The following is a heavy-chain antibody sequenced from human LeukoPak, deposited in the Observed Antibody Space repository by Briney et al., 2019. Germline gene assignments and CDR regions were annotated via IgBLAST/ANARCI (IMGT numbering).Heavy chain of an antibody. D-gene: IGHD2-15*01. J-gene: IGHJ6*04. Sequence: GESLKISCKGSGYSFTSYWISWVRQMPGKGLEWMGRIDPSDSYTNYSPSFQGHVTISADKSISTAYLQWSSLKASDTAMYYCARLTPQDLYCSGGSCYSGFYYGMDVWGKGTTATVSS. V-gene: IGHV5-10-1*01. CDR2: IDPSDSYT. CDR3: ARLTPQDLYCSGGSCYSGFYYGMDV. CDR1: GYSFTSYW.